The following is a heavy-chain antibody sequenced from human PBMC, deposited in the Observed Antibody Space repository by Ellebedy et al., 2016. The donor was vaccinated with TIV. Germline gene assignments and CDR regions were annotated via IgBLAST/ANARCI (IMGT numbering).Heavy chain of an antibody. CDR2: IYSGGNT. D-gene: IGHD3-9*01. Sequence: GGSLRLXXAASGFTVGNNYMNWVRQAPGKGLEWVSLIYSGGNTFYADSVKGRFTISRDNFKNTLYLQMNSLRAEDTAVYYCAKDTFEGYFDYWGQGTLVTVSA. J-gene: IGHJ4*02. V-gene: IGHV3-53*01. CDR3: AKDTFEGYFDY. CDR1: GFTVGNNY.